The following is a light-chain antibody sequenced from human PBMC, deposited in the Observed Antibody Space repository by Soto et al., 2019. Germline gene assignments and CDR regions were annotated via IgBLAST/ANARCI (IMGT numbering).Light chain of an antibody. CDR1: QSVLYSSNNKNY. J-gene: IGKJ1*01. V-gene: IGKV4-1*01. Sequence: DIVMTQSPDSLSVSLGERATINCKSSQSVLYSSNNKNYLAWYQQKAGQPPKLLIYWASTRESGVPDRFSGSGSGTDFTLTISSLQAADVAVYYCQQHYNTPWTFGQGTKVEI. CDR3: QQHYNTPWT. CDR2: WAS.